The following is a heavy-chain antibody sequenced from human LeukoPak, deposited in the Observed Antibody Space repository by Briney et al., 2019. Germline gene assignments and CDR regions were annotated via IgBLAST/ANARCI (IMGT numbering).Heavy chain of an antibody. D-gene: IGHD5-12*01. Sequence: VSCEPSRDTPLIYIFCSGCDSPQEGVWWVGWISGYNGITNFMQKFQGRVTMTTDTSTNTVYMELRSLSSDDTAVYYCARVSTNSRVGGYDPQWYFDLWGRGTLVTVSS. V-gene: IGHV1-18*01. CDR2: ISGYNGIT. J-gene: IGHJ2*01. CDR1: RDTPLIYI. CDR3: ARVSTNSRVGGYDPQWYFDL.